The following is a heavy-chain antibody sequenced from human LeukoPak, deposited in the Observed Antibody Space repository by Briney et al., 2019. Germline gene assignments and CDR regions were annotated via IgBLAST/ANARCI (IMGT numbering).Heavy chain of an antibody. D-gene: IGHD4-23*01. Sequence: SGGSLRLSCAASGFSLNNYAMTWVRQAPGKGLEWVSAISTTGGSTYFADSVKGRFTVSRDNSKNTLSLQMDSLRVEDTALYYCAKDWTTVVTPKGYYFDSWGQGTLVTVSS. CDR3: AKDWTTVVTPKGYYFDS. J-gene: IGHJ4*02. CDR1: GFSLNNYA. V-gene: IGHV3-23*01. CDR2: ISTTGGST.